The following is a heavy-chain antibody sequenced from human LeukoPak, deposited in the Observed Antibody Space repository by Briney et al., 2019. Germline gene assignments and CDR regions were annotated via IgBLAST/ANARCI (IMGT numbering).Heavy chain of an antibody. V-gene: IGHV6-1*01. CDR3: ARDAGYSSGWSAWGYYYYYGMDV. Sequence: SHTLSLTCAISGDSVSSNSAAWNWIRQSPSRGLEWLGRTYYRSKWYNDYAVSVKSRITINPDTSKNQFSLQLNSVTPEDTAVYYCARDAGYSSGWSAWGYYYYYGMDVWGQGTTVTVSS. J-gene: IGHJ6*02. D-gene: IGHD6-19*01. CDR1: GDSVSSNSAA. CDR2: TYYRSKWYN.